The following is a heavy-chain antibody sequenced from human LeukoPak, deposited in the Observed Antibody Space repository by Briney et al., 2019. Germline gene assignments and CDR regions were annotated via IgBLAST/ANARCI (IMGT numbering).Heavy chain of an antibody. CDR2: ISSSSSYI. Sequence: GGSLRLSCAASGFNFSSYSMNWVRQAPGKGLEWVSSISSSSSYIYYADSVKGRFTISRDNANNSLYLQMNSLRAEDTAVYYCARVSVVITTGYYSGQGTLVTVSS. CDR1: GFNFSSYS. J-gene: IGHJ4*02. CDR3: ARVSVVITTGYY. D-gene: IGHD3-22*01. V-gene: IGHV3-21*01.